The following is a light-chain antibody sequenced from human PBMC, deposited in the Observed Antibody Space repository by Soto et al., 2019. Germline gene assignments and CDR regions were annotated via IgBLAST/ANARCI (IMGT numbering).Light chain of an antibody. CDR3: QSYDSSLSGVV. CDR2: GNI. CDR1: SSNIGADFD. Sequence: QSVLTQPPSVSGAPGRRITISCTGSSSNIGADFDVHWYQQLPGTAPKLLIYGNINRPSGVPDRFSGSRSGTSASLAITGLQAEDEADYYCQSYDSSLSGVVFGGGTKLTVL. V-gene: IGLV1-40*01. J-gene: IGLJ2*01.